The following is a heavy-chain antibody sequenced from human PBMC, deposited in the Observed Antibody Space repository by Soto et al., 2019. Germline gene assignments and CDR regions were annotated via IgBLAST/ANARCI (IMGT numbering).Heavy chain of an antibody. Sequence: GGSLRLSCAASGFTFSDHYMDWVRQAPGKGLEWVGRTRNKANSHTTEYAASVKGRFTISRDDSKNSLYLQMNSLKTEDTALYYCASATTVTDYWGQGTLVTVSS. CDR2: TRNKANSHTT. CDR3: ASATTVTDY. D-gene: IGHD4-17*01. V-gene: IGHV3-72*01. CDR1: GFTFSDHY. J-gene: IGHJ4*02.